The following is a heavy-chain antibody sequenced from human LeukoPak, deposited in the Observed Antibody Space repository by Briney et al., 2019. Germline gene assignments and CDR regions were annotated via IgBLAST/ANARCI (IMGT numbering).Heavy chain of an antibody. CDR3: ATGHGYCSGGSCYLDV. J-gene: IGHJ6*03. Sequence: ASVKVSCRVSGYTLTELSMHWVRQAPGKGLEWMGGFDPEDGETIYAQKFQGRVTMTEDTSTDTAYMELSSLRSEDTAVYYCATGHGYCSGGSCYLDVWGKGTTVTISS. D-gene: IGHD2-15*01. CDR1: GYTLTELS. CDR2: FDPEDGET. V-gene: IGHV1-24*01.